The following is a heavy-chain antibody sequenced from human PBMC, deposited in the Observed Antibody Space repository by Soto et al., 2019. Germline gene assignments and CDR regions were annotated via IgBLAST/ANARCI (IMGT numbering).Heavy chain of an antibody. D-gene: IGHD2-8*01. CDR2: IRSKAYGGTT. Sequence: GGALSLSCTATGFTFNDYTLSWVRQAPGKGLEGVGFIRSKAYGGTTEYAASVKGRFTISRDDSKSIAYLQMNSLKTEDTAVYYCTAGKLYPSLDFDYWGQGTLVTVSS. J-gene: IGHJ4*02. V-gene: IGHV3-49*04. CDR1: GFTFNDYT. CDR3: TAGKLYPSLDFDY.